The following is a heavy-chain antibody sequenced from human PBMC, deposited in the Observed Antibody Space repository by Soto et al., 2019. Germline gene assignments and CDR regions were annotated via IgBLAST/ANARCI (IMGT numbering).Heavy chain of an antibody. D-gene: IGHD2-2*01. V-gene: IGHV1-69*02. CDR2: IIPILGIA. CDR3: AARYCSSNSCYAGLDN. J-gene: IGHJ4*02. Sequence: QVQLVQSGAEVKKPGSSVKVSCKASGGTFSSYTISWVRQAPGQGHEWMGRIIPILGIANYAQRFQARVNITADNSTSSDYMELGSLISEDTAVYYCAARYCSSNSCYAGLDNWGQGTLVIVSS. CDR1: GGTFSSYT.